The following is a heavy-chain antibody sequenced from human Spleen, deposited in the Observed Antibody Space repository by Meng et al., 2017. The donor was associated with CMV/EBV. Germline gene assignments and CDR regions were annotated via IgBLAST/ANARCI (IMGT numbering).Heavy chain of an antibody. CDR1: GFTFNSYA. CDR3: AKWGISGYYFHY. V-gene: IGHV3-23*03. J-gene: IGHJ4*02. D-gene: IGHD3-22*01. Sequence: GGSLRLSCAASGFTFNSYAMNWVRQAPGKGLEWVSVIYGGGSSTYCADSVKGRFTISRDNSKNRLYLQMNSLRAEDTAVYYCAKWGISGYYFHYWGQGTLVTVSS. CDR2: IYGGGSST.